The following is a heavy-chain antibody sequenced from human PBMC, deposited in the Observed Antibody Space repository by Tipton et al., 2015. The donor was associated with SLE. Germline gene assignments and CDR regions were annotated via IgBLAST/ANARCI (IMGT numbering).Heavy chain of an antibody. V-gene: IGHV4-59*08. CDR2: IYYSGST. CDR1: GASISSYY. J-gene: IGHJ4*02. Sequence: TLSLTCTVSGASISSYYWSWIRQPPGKGLEWIGYIYYSGSTIHNPSLKSRVTMSVDTSKNQFSLKLSSVTAADTAVYYCARRVVFGGDYFDYWGQGTLVTVSS. CDR3: ARRVVFGGDYFDY. D-gene: IGHD3-10*02.